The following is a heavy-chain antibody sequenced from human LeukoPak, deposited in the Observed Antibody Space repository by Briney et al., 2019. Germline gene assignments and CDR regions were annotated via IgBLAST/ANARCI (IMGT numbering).Heavy chain of an antibody. CDR3: VREGGSGNYRPFDY. Sequence: SETLSLTCTVSGGSISSYYWSWIRQPAGKGLEWIGRIYISGTTNYNPSLKSRVTMSVDTSKNQFSLKLSSVTAADTAVYYCVREGGSGNYRPFDYWGQGTLVTVSS. J-gene: IGHJ4*02. V-gene: IGHV4-4*07. CDR2: IYISGTT. CDR1: GGSISSYY. D-gene: IGHD1-26*01.